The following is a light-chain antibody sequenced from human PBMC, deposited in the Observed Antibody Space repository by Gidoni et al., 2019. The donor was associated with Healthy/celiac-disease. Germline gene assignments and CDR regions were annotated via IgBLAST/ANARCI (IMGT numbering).Light chain of an antibody. V-gene: IGLV2-14*01. CDR2: DVS. Sequence: QSALTQPASVSGSPGQSITISCTGTSSDVGGYNYVSWYQQHPGKAPKLMIYDVSKRPSGGSNRFSGSKSGNTASLTISGLQAEDEADYYCSSYTSSSTLLYVFGTGTKVTVL. CDR1: SSDVGGYNY. CDR3: SSYTSSSTLLYV. J-gene: IGLJ1*01.